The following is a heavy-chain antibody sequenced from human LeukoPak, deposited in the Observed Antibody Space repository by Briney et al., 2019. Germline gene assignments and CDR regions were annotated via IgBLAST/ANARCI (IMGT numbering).Heavy chain of an antibody. D-gene: IGHD6-13*01. CDR3: VRGVGVSRFNYLDS. CDR1: GCTFSSFG. CDR2: IWYDASNK. Sequence: GRSLTLSCAASGCTFSSFGMHWVRQAPGKGLEWVAVIWYDASNKYYADSVKGRFTISRDNSKNTLYLQMNSLRDDDTAVYYCVRGVGVSRFNYLDSWGQGTLVIVSS. V-gene: IGHV3-33*01. J-gene: IGHJ4*02.